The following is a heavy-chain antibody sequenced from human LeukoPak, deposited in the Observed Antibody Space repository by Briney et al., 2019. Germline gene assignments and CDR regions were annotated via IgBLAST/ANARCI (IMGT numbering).Heavy chain of an antibody. CDR1: GGSISSYY. V-gene: IGHV4-59*08. CDR3: ARLLNKYRLDY. J-gene: IGHJ4*02. Sequence: SETLSLTCTVSGGSISSYYWSWIRQPPGKGLEWIGYIYYSGTTNYNPSLKSRVTISVDMSKNQFSLKLSSVTAADTAVYYCARLLNKYRLDYWGQGTLVTVSS. D-gene: IGHD2-2*02. CDR2: IYYSGTT.